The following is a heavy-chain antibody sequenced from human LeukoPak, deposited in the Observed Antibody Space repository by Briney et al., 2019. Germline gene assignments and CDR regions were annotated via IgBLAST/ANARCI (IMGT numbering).Heavy chain of an antibody. D-gene: IGHD3-10*01. Sequence: ASVKVSCKASGYTFITYGITWVRQAPGQGLEWMGWISGYNGQTNYAQKYQGRVTMTRDTSTSTASMELRSLRSGDTAVYYCARDGSGTYYPAAVGWFDSWGQGTLVTVSS. J-gene: IGHJ5*01. CDR1: GYTFITYG. V-gene: IGHV1-18*01. CDR2: ISGYNGQT. CDR3: ARDGSGTYYPAAVGWFDS.